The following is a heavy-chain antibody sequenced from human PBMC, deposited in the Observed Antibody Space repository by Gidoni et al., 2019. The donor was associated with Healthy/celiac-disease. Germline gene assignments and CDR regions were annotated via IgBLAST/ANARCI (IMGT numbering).Heavy chain of an antibody. J-gene: IGHJ2*01. V-gene: IGHV1-8*01. CDR1: GYTSTSDD. D-gene: IGHD3-22*01. CDR3: ASAFQGRITMLVVVMGASRNWYFEL. Sequence: QVQLVQSGAEVKKPGAAVKVSCPASGYTSTSDDINRVRKAPGQRLEGMGWMNPHSGNTGYAQKFQGRVTMPRNTSLSTAYMELSSLRSEDTSVYYCASAFQGRITMLVVVMGASRNWYFELCGRGTLVTVSS. CDR2: MNPHSGNT.